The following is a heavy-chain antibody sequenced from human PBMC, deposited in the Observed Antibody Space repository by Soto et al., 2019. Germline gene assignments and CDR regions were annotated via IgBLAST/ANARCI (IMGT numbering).Heavy chain of an antibody. CDR1: GFTFSDYY. D-gene: IGHD3-9*01. CDR2: ISSSGSTI. CDR3: EREDYDILTGYRLGGFDY. V-gene: IGHV3-11*01. Sequence: GGSLRLSCAASGFTFSDYYMSWIRQAPGKGLEWVSYISSSGSTIYYADSVKGRFTISRDNAKNSLYLQMNSLRAEDTALYYCEREDYDILTGYRLGGFDYWGQGTLVNVSS. J-gene: IGHJ4*02.